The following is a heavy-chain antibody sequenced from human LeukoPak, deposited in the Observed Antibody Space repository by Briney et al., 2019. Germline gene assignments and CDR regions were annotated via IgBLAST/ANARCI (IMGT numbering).Heavy chain of an antibody. V-gene: IGHV1-69*05. CDR1: GGTFSSYA. D-gene: IGHD5-24*01. CDR2: IIPIFGTA. Sequence: SVKVSCKASGGTFSSYAISWVRQAPGQGLEWMGRIIPIFGTANYAQKFQGRVTITTDESTSTAYMELSSLRSEDTAVYYCARGAPVEMATIGAFDIWGQGTMVTVSS. CDR3: ARGAPVEMATIGAFDI. J-gene: IGHJ3*02.